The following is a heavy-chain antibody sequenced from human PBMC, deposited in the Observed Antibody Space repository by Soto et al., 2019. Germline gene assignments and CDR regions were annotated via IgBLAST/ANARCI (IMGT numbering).Heavy chain of an antibody. CDR2: INHSGST. Sequence: PSETLSLTCAVYCGSFSGYYWSWIRQPPGKGLEWIGEINHSGSTNYNPSLKSRVTISVDTSKNQFSLKLSSVTAADTAVYYCARGKRLTGYYTMLGEQFDYWGQGTLVTVSS. J-gene: IGHJ4*02. D-gene: IGHD3-9*01. V-gene: IGHV4-34*01. CDR1: CGSFSGYY. CDR3: ARGKRLTGYYTMLGEQFDY.